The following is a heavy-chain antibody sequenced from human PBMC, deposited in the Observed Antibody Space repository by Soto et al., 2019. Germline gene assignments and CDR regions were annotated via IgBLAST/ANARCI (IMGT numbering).Heavy chain of an antibody. CDR2: INPNSGGT. D-gene: IGHD3-16*01. CDR1: GYTFTGYY. Sequence: ASVKVSCKASGYTFTGYYIHWVRQAPGQGLEWMGWINPNSGGTNYAQKLQGWVTMTRDTSISTAYMELSRLRSDDTAVYYCVRDGGMATVPTLDFDYWGQGTLVTVSS. CDR3: VRDGGMATVPTLDFDY. J-gene: IGHJ4*02. V-gene: IGHV1-2*04.